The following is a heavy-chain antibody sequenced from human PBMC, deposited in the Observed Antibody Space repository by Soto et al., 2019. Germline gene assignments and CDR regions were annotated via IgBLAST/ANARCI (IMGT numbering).Heavy chain of an antibody. V-gene: IGHV1-69*02. Sequence: SVKVSCKASGGTFSSYTISWVRQAPGQGLEWMGRIIPILGIANYAQKFQGRVTITADKSTSTAYMELSSLRSEDTAVYYCARGGPGSSGWYTFDYWGQGTLVTVSS. CDR1: GGTFSSYT. D-gene: IGHD6-19*01. CDR2: IIPILGIA. CDR3: ARGGPGSSGWYTFDY. J-gene: IGHJ4*02.